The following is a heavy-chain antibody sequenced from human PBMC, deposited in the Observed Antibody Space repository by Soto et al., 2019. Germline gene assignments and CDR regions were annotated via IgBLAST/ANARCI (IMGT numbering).Heavy chain of an antibody. J-gene: IGHJ6*02. CDR2: INPSGGST. Sequence: QVQLVQSGAEVKKPGASVKVSCKASGYTFTSYYMHWVRQAPGQGLEWMGIINPSGGSTSYAQKFQGRVTMTRDTSTSTVYMELSSLRSEHTAVYYCARQPGSYSSSSGYYYGMDVWGQGTTVTVSS. CDR3: ARQPGSYSSSSGYYYGMDV. CDR1: GYTFTSYY. V-gene: IGHV1-46*01. D-gene: IGHD6-6*01.